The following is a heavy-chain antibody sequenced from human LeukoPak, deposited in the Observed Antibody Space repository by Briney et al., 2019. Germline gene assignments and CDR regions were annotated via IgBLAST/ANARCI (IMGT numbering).Heavy chain of an antibody. CDR2: IYSGGTT. D-gene: IGHD3-16*01. CDR1: GFTVSGNY. CDR3: ARDDKGLGDAFDV. Sequence: GGSLRLSCAVSGFTVSGNYMSWVRQAPGKGLEWVSLIYSGGTTYYADSVKGRFTISRDNAKNSLYLQMNSLRAEDTAVYYCARDDKGLGDAFDVWGQGTMVTVSS. J-gene: IGHJ3*01. V-gene: IGHV3-53*01.